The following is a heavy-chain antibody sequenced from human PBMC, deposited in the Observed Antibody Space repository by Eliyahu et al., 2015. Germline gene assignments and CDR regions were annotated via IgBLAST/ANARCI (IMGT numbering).Heavy chain of an antibody. Sequence: QVQLVQSGAEVKXPGASVKVSCXAXGYTFTGXYMHWVRQAPGQXLEWMGWINPNSGGTNYAQKXQGRVTMTRDTSISTAYMELSRLRSDDTAVYYCARVEVGATGVRAFDIWGQGTMVTVSS. V-gene: IGHV1-2*02. CDR3: ARVEVGATGVRAFDI. J-gene: IGHJ3*02. CDR1: GYTFTGXY. D-gene: IGHD1-26*01. CDR2: INPNSGGT.